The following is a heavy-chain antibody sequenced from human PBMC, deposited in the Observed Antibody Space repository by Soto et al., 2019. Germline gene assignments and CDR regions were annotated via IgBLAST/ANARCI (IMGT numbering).Heavy chain of an antibody. CDR1: GFSLSTSGVG. CDR2: IYWNDDK. D-gene: IGHD2-15*01. J-gene: IGHJ6*02. CDR3: LHRGSALVVDV. Sequence: QITLKESGPTLVKPTQTLTLTCTFSGFSLSTSGVGVGWIRQPPGNALEWLSLIYWNDDKRYSPSLKSRLTITKDTSKNQVVLTMTNMDPVDTAKYYCLHRGSALVVDVWGQATTVTVSS. V-gene: IGHV2-5*01.